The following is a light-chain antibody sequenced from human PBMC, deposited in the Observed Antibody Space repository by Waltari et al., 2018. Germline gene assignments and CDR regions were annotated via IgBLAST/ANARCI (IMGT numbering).Light chain of an antibody. CDR3: QQYNKWPPWT. V-gene: IGKV3-15*01. J-gene: IGKJ1*01. CDR2: GAS. CDR1: QSVSSN. Sequence: EIVMTQSPATPSVSPGERATLCCRASQSVSSNLAWYQHKPGQTPRLLIYGASSRATGVPARFSGSGSGTLFTLTISSLQSEDFAIYYCQQYNKWPPWTFGQGTRVEIK.